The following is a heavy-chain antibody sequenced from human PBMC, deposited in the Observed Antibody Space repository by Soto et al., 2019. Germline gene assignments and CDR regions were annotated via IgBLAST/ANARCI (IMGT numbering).Heavy chain of an antibody. Sequence: PGGSLRLSCAASGFTFSSYAMSWVRQAPGKGLEWVSTISGSGGSTFYADSVKGRFTVSRDNSKNTLSLQMNSLKAEDTAVYYCAKDPPQTGTTFDYWGQGTLVTVSS. D-gene: IGHD1-1*01. V-gene: IGHV3-23*01. CDR1: GFTFSSYA. CDR3: AKDPPQTGTTFDY. J-gene: IGHJ4*02. CDR2: ISGSGGST.